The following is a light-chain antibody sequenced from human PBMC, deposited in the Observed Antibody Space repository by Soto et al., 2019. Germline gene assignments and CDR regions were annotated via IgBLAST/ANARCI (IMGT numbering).Light chain of an antibody. J-gene: IGLJ1*01. CDR3: SSYTASSTYV. CDR2: DVS. CDR1: RSHVGGYNY. Sequence: QSALTQPAPVSGSPGQSITISCTGTRSHVGGYNYVSWYQHHPGKAPKLMIFDVSNRPSGVSNRFSGSKSGNTASLTISGLQAEDEADYYCSSYTASSTYVFGTGTKVTVL. V-gene: IGLV2-14*03.